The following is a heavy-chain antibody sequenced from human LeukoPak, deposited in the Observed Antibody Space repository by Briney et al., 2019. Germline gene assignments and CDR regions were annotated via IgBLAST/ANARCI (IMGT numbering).Heavy chain of an antibody. D-gene: IGHD6-13*01. J-gene: IGHJ4*02. CDR2: ISYDGSNK. Sequence: PGGSLRLSCAASGFTFSSYAMHWVRQAPGKGLEWVAVISYDGSNKYYADSVKGRFTISRDNSKNTLYLQMNSLRAEDTAVYYCARDQYSSSWYLDYWGQRTLVTVSS. CDR1: GFTFSSYA. CDR3: ARDQYSSSWYLDY. V-gene: IGHV3-30*04.